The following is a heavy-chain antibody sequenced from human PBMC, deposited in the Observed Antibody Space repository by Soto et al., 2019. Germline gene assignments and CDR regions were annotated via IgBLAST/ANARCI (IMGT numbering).Heavy chain of an antibody. Sequence: PGGSLRLPCAASVFTFSNAWMNWVRQAQGKGLEWVGRIKSKTDGGTTDYAAPVKGRFTISRDDSKNTLYLQMNSLKTEDTAVYYCTTDITVVVVAATKGEYWGQGTLVTVSS. V-gene: IGHV3-15*07. D-gene: IGHD2-15*01. CDR1: VFTFSNAW. CDR2: IKSKTDGGTT. CDR3: TTDITVVVVAATKGEY. J-gene: IGHJ4*02.